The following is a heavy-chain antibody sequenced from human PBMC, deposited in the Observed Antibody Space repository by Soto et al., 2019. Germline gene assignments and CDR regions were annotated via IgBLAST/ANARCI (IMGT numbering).Heavy chain of an antibody. V-gene: IGHV1-18*01. J-gene: IGHJ6*02. D-gene: IGHD3-9*01. CDR2: ISAYNGNT. CDR3: AKFEIFPFPNGMDV. CDR1: GYTFTSYG. Sequence: ASVKVSCKASGYTFTSYGISWVRQAPGQGLEWMGWISAYNGNTNYAQKLQGRVTMTTDTSTSTAYMELRSLRSDDTAVYYCAKFEIFPFPNGMDVWGQGTTVTFAS.